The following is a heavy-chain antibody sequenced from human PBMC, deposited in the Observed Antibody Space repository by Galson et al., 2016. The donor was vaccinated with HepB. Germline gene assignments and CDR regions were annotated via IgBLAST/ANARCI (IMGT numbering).Heavy chain of an antibody. J-gene: IGHJ3*01. D-gene: IGHD3-22*01. CDR1: GFTFDDFV. CDR2: IRSKPFGETT. Sequence: SLRLSCAASGFTFDDFVMIWFRQAPGRGPEWVGFIRSKPFGETTEYAASVKGRFAISRDDSKSIAYLQLNSLRTDDTALYYCARPHDIDGSGSYSILLVVFDVWGQGTMVTVSS. CDR3: ARPHDIDGSGSYSILLVVFDV. V-gene: IGHV3-49*03.